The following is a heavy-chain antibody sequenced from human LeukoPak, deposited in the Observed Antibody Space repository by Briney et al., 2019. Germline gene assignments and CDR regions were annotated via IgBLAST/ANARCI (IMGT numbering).Heavy chain of an antibody. V-gene: IGHV1-18*01. CDR3: AAGITDSSGYYWFDP. Sequence: ASVKVSCKASGYTFTSYGISWVRQAPGQGLEWMGWISAYNGNTNYAQKLQGRVTMTTDTSTSTAYMELRSLRSDDTAVYYCAAGITDSSGYYWFDPWGQGTLVTVSS. CDR1: GYTFTSYG. J-gene: IGHJ5*02. D-gene: IGHD3-22*01. CDR2: ISAYNGNT.